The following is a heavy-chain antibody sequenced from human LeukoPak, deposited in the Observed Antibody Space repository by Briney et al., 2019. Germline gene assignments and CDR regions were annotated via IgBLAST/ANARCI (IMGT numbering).Heavy chain of an antibody. Sequence: PGMSLRLSCAASGFTFSSYWMHWVRQVRGKGLVWVARINPGGSSITYADSVKGRFTISRDNAKNTLYLQMDSLRAEDTGVYYCARSNQADDYWGQGTLVTVSS. CDR2: INPGGSSI. CDR3: ARSNQADDY. CDR1: GFTFSSYW. V-gene: IGHV3-74*01. D-gene: IGHD1-14*01. J-gene: IGHJ4*02.